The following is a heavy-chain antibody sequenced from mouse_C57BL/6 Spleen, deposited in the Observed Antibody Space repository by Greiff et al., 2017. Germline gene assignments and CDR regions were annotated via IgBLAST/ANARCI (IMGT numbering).Heavy chain of an antibody. J-gene: IGHJ3*01. CDR2: IWGDGST. D-gene: IGHD1-1*02. CDR1: GFSLTSYG. V-gene: IGHV2-3*01. Sequence: VKLVESGPGLVAPSQSLSLTCTVSGFSLTSYGVSWVRQPPGKALEWLGVIWGDGSTNYHSAPISRLSISKDNSKSQVFLKLNSLQTDDAATYYCAKPGNYAWFAYWGQGTLVTVSA. CDR3: AKPGNYAWFAY.